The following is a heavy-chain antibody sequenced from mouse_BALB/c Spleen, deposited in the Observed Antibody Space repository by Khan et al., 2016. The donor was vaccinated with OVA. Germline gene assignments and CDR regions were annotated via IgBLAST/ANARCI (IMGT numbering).Heavy chain of an antibody. CDR2: IYPRDGNT. Sequence: QVQLKESGAELVRPGSSMKISCKASGYAFSNYWMNWVRQGPGQGLEWIGQIYPRDGNTNYNGKFKDKATLTADKSSSTAYMQLSSLTSEDSAVYFRARRRYDFFSYRGQGTLVTVSA. CDR1: GYAFSNYW. J-gene: IGHJ3*01. CDR3: ARRRYDFFSY. V-gene: IGHV1-80*01. D-gene: IGHD2-14*01.